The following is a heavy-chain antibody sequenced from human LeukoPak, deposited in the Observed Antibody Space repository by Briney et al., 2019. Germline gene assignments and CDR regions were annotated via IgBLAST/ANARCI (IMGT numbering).Heavy chain of an antibody. D-gene: IGHD3-10*01. V-gene: IGHV1-2*02. CDR2: INPNSGGT. CDR1: GYTLTELS. Sequence: ASVKVSCKVSGYTLTELSMHWVRQAPGQGLEWMGWINPNSGGTNYAQKFQGRVTMTRDTSISTAYMELSRLRSDDTAVYYCARALRTWGSGSYSPVDYWGQGTLVTVSS. J-gene: IGHJ4*02. CDR3: ARALRTWGSGSYSPVDY.